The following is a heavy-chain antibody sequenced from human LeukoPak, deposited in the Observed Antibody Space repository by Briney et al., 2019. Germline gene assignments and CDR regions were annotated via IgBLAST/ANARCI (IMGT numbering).Heavy chain of an antibody. CDR1: GFTFSNAW. CDR3: ARASYQWELPTSFDP. D-gene: IGHD1-26*01. J-gene: IGHJ5*02. CDR2: ISSSSSTI. V-gene: IGHV3-48*04. Sequence: PGGSLRLSCAASGFTFSNAWMSWVRQAPGKGLEWVSYISSSSSTIYYADSVKGRFTISRDNAKNSLYLQMNSLRAEDTAVYYCARASYQWELPTSFDPWGQGTLVTVSS.